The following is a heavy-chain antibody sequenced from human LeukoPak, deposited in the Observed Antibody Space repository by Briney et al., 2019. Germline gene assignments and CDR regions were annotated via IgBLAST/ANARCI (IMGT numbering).Heavy chain of an antibody. CDR3: AKDSSGYYCVFQH. J-gene: IGHJ1*01. CDR1: GFTFDDYA. V-gene: IGHV3-43*02. D-gene: IGHD3-22*01. Sequence: GGSLRPSCAASGFTFDDYAMHWVRQAPGKGLEWVSLISGDGGSTYYGDSVKGRFTISRDNSKNSLYLQMNSLGTEDTALYYCAKDSSGYYCVFQHWGQGTLVTVSS. CDR2: ISGDGGST.